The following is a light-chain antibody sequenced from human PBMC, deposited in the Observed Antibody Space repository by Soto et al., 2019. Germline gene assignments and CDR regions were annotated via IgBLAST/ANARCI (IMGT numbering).Light chain of an antibody. Sequence: QSALAQPASVSGSPGQSIAISCTGTSSDVGAYNYVSWYQHRPDKVPELMIYDVSNRPSGVSNRSSGSKSGNTASLTISGLQAEDEADYYCSSYTSGSTPYVFGTGTKVTVL. V-gene: IGLV2-14*03. J-gene: IGLJ1*01. CDR2: DVS. CDR3: SSYTSGSTPYV. CDR1: SSDVGAYNY.